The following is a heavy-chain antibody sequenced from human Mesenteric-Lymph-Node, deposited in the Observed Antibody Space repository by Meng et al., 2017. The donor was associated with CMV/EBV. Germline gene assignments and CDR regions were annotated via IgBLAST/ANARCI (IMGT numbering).Heavy chain of an antibody. Sequence: GGSLRLSCAASGFTFSSYEMNWVRQAPGKGLVCVSRISSDGSTTDYADSVKGRFTISRDNAKNTLYLQMNSLRDEDTAVYFCARVREAYSNLDYFDYWGQGTLVTVSS. V-gene: IGHV3-74*01. CDR1: GFTFSSYE. D-gene: IGHD4-11*01. J-gene: IGHJ4*02. CDR2: ISSDGSTT. CDR3: ARVREAYSNLDYFDY.